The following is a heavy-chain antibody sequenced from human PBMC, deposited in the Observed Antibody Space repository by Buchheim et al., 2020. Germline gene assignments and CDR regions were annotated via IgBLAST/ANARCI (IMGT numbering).Heavy chain of an antibody. V-gene: IGHV4-30-4*01. CDR3: VRDHTVNIFSYNGLDV. CDR1: GGSISSGDYY. J-gene: IGHJ6*02. Sequence: QVQLQESGPGLVKPSQTLSLTCTVSGGSISSGDYYWSWIRQPPGKGLEWIGYIYYSGSTNYNPSLKSRVTISVDKSKNQFSLKLSSVTAADTAVYYCVRDHTVNIFSYNGLDVWGQGTT. D-gene: IGHD4-17*01. CDR2: IYYSGST.